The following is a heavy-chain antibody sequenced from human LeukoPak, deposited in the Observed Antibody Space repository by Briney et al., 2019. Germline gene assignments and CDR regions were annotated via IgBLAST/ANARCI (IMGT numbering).Heavy chain of an antibody. Sequence: PGGSLRLSCAASGFTFSRDSMNWVRQAPGKGLEWISYISHDSAIIYYADSVRGRLTISRDNAKNSLYLQMHSLRAEDTAVYYCVRVDIAAAGNDYWGQGTLVTVSS. V-gene: IGHV3-48*01. CDR3: VRVDIAAAGNDY. CDR2: ISHDSAII. J-gene: IGHJ4*02. CDR1: GFTFSRDS. D-gene: IGHD6-13*01.